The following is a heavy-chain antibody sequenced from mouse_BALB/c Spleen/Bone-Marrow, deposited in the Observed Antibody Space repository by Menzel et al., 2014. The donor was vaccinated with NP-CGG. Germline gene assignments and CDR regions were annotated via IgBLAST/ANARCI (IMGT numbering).Heavy chain of an antibody. J-gene: IGHJ2*01. CDR2: IYPGDGDT. CDR1: GYTFTSYW. CDR3: ARGTGPDY. D-gene: IGHD4-1*01. V-gene: IGHV1-87*01. Sequence: QVQLQQSGAELARPGASVKLSCKASGYTFTSYWMQWVKQRPGQGLEWIGAIYPGDGDTRYTQKFKGKATLTADKSSSTAYMQLSGLASEDSAVYYCARGTGPDYWGQGTTLTVSS.